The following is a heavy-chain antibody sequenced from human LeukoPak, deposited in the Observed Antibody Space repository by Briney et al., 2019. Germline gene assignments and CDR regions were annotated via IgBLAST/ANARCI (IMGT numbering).Heavy chain of an antibody. CDR3: ARRMNYYDNSAYPHGAFDI. V-gene: IGHV4-59*08. J-gene: IGHJ3*02. CDR1: GFTFSSYD. CDR2: IYLRGSA. Sequence: PGGSLRLSCAASGFTFSSYDMNWVRQPPGKGLEWIGHIYLRGSADPPPPQKSRATIPVDTSNNQFSLNPTSVSATDTAVYYCARRMNYYDNSAYPHGAFDIWGQGTTVTVSS. D-gene: IGHD3-22*01.